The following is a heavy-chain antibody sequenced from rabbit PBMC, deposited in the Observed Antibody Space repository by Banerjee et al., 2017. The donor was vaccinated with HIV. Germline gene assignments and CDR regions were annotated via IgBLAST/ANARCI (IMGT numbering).Heavy chain of an antibody. D-gene: IGHD1-1*01. J-gene: IGHJ4*01. CDR3: AKFDSDPNYAFKL. Sequence: QQQLVESGGGLVQPEGSLTLTCTASGFSFSSGYDMCWVRQAPGKGLEWIAGIYGGSSGSIGYASWAKGRFTISKTSSTTVTLQMTSLTAADTATYFCAKFDSDPNYAFKLWGPGTLVTVS. CDR2: IYGGSSGSI. V-gene: IGHV1S45*01. CDR1: GFSFSSGYD.